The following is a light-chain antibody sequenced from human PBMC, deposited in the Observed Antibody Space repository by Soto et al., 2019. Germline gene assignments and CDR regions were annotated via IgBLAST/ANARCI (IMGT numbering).Light chain of an antibody. Sequence: EIVLTQSPATLSLSPGARATLSCRASQSVSSYLAWYHQNAGQAPRLLIYDASTRATGIPARFSVSGSVTDFTLTISSLEPDDFAVYCCQQRSDWPSSCGGGTKVQIK. CDR1: QSVSSY. CDR2: DAS. V-gene: IGKV3-11*01. J-gene: IGKJ4*01. CDR3: QQRSDWPSS.